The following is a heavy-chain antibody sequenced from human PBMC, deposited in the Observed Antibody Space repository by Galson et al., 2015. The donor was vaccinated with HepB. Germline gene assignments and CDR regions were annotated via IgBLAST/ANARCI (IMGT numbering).Heavy chain of an antibody. D-gene: IGHD2-21*02. J-gene: IGHJ4*02. CDR2: IYWNDDK. V-gene: IGHV2-5*01. CDR1: GFSLTASGVG. CDR3: AHRGASTVTAIFDF. Sequence: PALVKPTQTLTLTCSFSGFSLTASGVGVSWIRQPPGKALEWLALIYWNDDKRYSPFLKSRLTINKDTSKNQVVLTMTNMDPLDTATYFCAHRGASTVTAIFDFWGQGTLVTVSS.